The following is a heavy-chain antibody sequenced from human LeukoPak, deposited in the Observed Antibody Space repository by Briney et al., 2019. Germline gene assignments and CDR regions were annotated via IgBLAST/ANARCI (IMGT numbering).Heavy chain of an antibody. Sequence: SVKVSCKASGYTFTSYAISWVRQAPGQGLEWMGRIIPILGIANYAQKFQGRVTITADKSTSTAYMELSSLRSEDTAVYYCAGEGEVGANDYWGQGTLVTVSS. CDR2: IIPILGIA. J-gene: IGHJ4*02. CDR3: AGEGEVGANDY. CDR1: GYTFTSYA. V-gene: IGHV1-69*04. D-gene: IGHD4/OR15-4a*01.